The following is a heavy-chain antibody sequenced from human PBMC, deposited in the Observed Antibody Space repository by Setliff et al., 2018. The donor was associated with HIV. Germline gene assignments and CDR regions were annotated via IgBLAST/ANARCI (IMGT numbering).Heavy chain of an antibody. Sequence: GASVKVSCKASGYTFTDYYIHWVRQAPGQGLEWMGWIYPNTGGTNYAQKFQGRVTMTRDTSISTAYMELSRLRSDDTAVYYCARDRGRYGDYRDFDYWGQGALVTVSS. CDR3: ARDRGRYGDYRDFDY. CDR1: GYTFTDYY. J-gene: IGHJ4*02. V-gene: IGHV1-2*02. D-gene: IGHD4-17*01. CDR2: IYPNTGGT.